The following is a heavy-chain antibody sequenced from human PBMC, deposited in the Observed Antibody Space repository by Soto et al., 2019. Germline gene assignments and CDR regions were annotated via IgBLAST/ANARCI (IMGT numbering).Heavy chain of an antibody. CDR2: ISAYNGNT. D-gene: IGHD6-13*01. CDR3: ARLLAAAGIGSPRFDP. J-gene: IGHJ5*02. Sequence: ASVKVSCKASGYTFTSYGISWVRQAPGQGLEWMGWISAYNGNTNYAQKLQGRVTMTTDTSTSTAYMELRSLRSDDTAVYYCARLLAAAGIGSPRFDPWGQGTLVTVSS. V-gene: IGHV1-18*01. CDR1: GYTFTSYG.